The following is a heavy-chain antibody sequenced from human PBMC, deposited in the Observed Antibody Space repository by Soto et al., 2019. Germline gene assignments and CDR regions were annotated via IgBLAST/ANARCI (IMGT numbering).Heavy chain of an antibody. CDR1: GLTFDDYA. CDR2: ISWNSGSI. CDR3: AKVDCSGGSCYEFGAFDI. V-gene: IGHV3-9*01. D-gene: IGHD2-15*01. J-gene: IGHJ3*02. Sequence: GGSLRLSCAASGLTFDDYAMHWVRQAPGKGLEWVSGISWNSGSIGYADSVKGRFTISRDNAKNSLYLQMNSLRAEDTALYYCAKVDCSGGSCYEFGAFDIWGQGTMVTVSS.